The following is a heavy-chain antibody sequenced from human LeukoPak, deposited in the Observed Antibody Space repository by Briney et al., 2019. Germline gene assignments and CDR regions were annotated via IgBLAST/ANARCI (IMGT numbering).Heavy chain of an antibody. D-gene: IGHD5-18*01. CDR2: ISSNGGST. J-gene: IGHJ3*02. V-gene: IGHV3-64D*09. CDR1: GFTFSSYA. CDR3: VVSYLYAFDI. Sequence: GGSLRLSCSASGFTFSSYAMHWVRQAPGKGLEYVSAISSNGGSTYYAYSVKGRFTISRDNYKNTLNLQMSSLRAEDTAVYYCVVSYLYAFDIWGQGTMVTISS.